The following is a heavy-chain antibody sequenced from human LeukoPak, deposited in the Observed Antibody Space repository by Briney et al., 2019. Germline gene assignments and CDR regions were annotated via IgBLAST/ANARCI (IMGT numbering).Heavy chain of an antibody. D-gene: IGHD3-10*01. V-gene: IGHV3-23*01. CDR3: AKGSMGVILAPFDS. J-gene: IGHJ4*02. CDR2: ISGSGTGT. CDR1: GFTFSSYD. Sequence: PGGSLRLSCAASGFTFSSYDMSWVRQAPGKGLGWVSTISGSGTGTYYADSVKGRFTISRDNSKNTLYLQMSSLGAEDTAIYYCAKGSMGVILAPFDSWGQGSLVTVSS.